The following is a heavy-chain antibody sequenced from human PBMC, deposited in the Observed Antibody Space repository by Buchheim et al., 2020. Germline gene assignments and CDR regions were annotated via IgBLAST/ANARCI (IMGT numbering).Heavy chain of an antibody. CDR3: VRDMYGPGDY. CDR1: GFPFSIYW. D-gene: IGHD3-10*01. CDR2: INREGTTT. Sequence: EVQLVESGGGLVQPGGSLRLSCSAPGFPFSIYWMHWVRQAPGKGLAWVSHINREGTTTNYADSVRGRFTLSRDNGKNTPYLQMNNLRAEDTAVYYCVRDMYGPGDYWGQGTL. J-gene: IGHJ4*02. V-gene: IGHV3-74*01.